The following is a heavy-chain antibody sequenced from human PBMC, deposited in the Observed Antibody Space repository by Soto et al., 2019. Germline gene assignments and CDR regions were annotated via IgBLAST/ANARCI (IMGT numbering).Heavy chain of an antibody. Sequence: EVQLVESGGGLVQPGGSLRLSCAASGFTFSSYSMNWVRQAPGKGLEWVSSISSSSSYIYYADSVKGRFTISSDNAKNSLYLQMNSLRAEETAVYYGARDARPRGDYYYYMDVWCKGTTVTVSS. D-gene: IGHD1-26*01. V-gene: IGHV3-21*01. CDR1: GFTFSSYS. CDR2: ISSSSSYI. J-gene: IGHJ6*03. CDR3: ARDARPRGDYYYYMDV.